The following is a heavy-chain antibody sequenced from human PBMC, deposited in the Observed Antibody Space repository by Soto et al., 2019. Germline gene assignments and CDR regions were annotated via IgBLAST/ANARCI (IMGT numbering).Heavy chain of an antibody. J-gene: IGHJ5*02. D-gene: IGHD6-19*01. CDR3: ARRHLAVAVSPWFDP. CDR1: GLSITDSEMG. V-gene: IGHV2-26*01. Sequence: QVTLKESGPVLVKPTETLTLRCTVSGLSITDSEMGVSWIRQPPGQPLEWLAHIDSSGEKSYRTFLKSRLALSKDTSKSQIVLTITNMDPAYTATYYCARRHLAVAVSPWFDPWGQGIPVTVSS. CDR2: IDSSGEK.